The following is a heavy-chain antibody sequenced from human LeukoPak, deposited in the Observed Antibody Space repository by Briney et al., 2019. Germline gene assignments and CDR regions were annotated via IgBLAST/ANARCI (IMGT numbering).Heavy chain of an antibody. CDR3: AKRPRPGTTWEVWFDP. V-gene: IGHV3-30*02. D-gene: IGHD1-7*01. J-gene: IGHJ5*02. CDR1: GFTFSSYG. Sequence: PGGSLRLSCAASGFTFSSYGMHWVRQAPGKGLEWVAFIRYDGSNKYYADSVKGRFTISRDNSKNTLYLQMSSLRAEDTAVYYCAKRPRPGTTWEVWFDPWGQGTLVTVSS. CDR2: IRYDGSNK.